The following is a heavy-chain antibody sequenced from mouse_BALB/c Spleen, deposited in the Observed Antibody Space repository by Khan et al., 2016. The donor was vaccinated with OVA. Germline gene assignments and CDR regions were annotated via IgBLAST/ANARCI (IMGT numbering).Heavy chain of an antibody. CDR1: GYSITSGYF. CDR3: ARGGSSGPAWFPY. Sequence: VQLQQPGPGLVKPSQSLSLTCSVTGYSITSGYFWNWIRQFPGNKLEWMGYIRYDGNSNYNPSLKNRISITRDTSKNQFFLKLNSVTPEDTATVCCARGGSSGPAWFPYWGQGTLVTVSA. CDR2: IRYDGNS. J-gene: IGHJ3*01. D-gene: IGHD3-1*01. V-gene: IGHV3-6*02.